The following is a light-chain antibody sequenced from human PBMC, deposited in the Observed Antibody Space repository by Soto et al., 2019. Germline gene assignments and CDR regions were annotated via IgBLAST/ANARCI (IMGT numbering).Light chain of an antibody. CDR2: GAS. Sequence: EIVLTQSPGTLSLSPGERATLSCRASQSVSSSYLAWYQQKPGQAPRLLIFGASNRATGIPARFSGSGSGTDFTLTINSLEPEDFAVYYCQQYGSSGTFGQGTKVDIK. V-gene: IGKV3-20*01. CDR1: QSVSSSY. CDR3: QQYGSSGT. J-gene: IGKJ1*01.